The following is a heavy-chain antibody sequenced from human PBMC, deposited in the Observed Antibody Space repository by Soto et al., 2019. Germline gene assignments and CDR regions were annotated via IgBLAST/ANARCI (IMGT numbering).Heavy chain of an antibody. D-gene: IGHD3-22*01. CDR1: GFIFDNYA. V-gene: IGHV3-23*01. J-gene: IGHJ4*02. CDR3: AKGSYFDSSGGCANY. Sequence: EVKLSESGGGFIPPGASARLSCITSGFIFDNYAMSWVRQSPRRGLEWVAAISGSGHATYYTQSVQGRFIISRDKSKKTVFLQMNNLRAEDTAVYYCAKGSYFDSSGGCANYWGLGTLVTVS. CDR2: ISGSGHAT.